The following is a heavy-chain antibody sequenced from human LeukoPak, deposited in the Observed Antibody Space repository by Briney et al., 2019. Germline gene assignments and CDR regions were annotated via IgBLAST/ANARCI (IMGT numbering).Heavy chain of an antibody. V-gene: IGHV1-46*01. CDR3: ARAGYGDISYYYGMDV. CDR2: INPSGGST. CDR1: GYTFTSYY. J-gene: IGHJ6*02. Sequence: GASVKVSCKASGYTFTSYYMHWVRQAPGQGLEWMGIINPSGGSTSYAQKFQGRVTMTRDTSTSTVYMELSSLRSEDTAVYYCARAGYGDISYYYGMDVWGQGTTVTVSS. D-gene: IGHD4-17*01.